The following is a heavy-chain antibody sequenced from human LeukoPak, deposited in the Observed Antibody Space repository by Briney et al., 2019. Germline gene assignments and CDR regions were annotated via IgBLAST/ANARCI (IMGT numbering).Heavy chain of an antibody. D-gene: IGHD2-15*01. V-gene: IGHV3-23*01. CDR3: AKDPPSGYCSGGTCNDSPFDS. CDR2: ITGGADIT. Sequence: GGSLRLSCAASGFTFSNYAMTWVRQAPGKGLEWVSLITGGADITYYADSVKGRFTISRDNSKNMLFLQMNSLGVEDTAVYYCAKDPPSGYCSGGTCNDSPFDSWGQGTLVTVSS. J-gene: IGHJ4*02. CDR1: GFTFSNYA.